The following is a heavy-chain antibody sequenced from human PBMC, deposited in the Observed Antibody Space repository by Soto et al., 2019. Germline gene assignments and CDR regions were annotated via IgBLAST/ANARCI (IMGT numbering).Heavy chain of an antibody. CDR1: GGSSSSYC. CDR2: IYYSGST. V-gene: IGHV4-59*08. CDR3: ARRGYDFWSGYSKKHYYYSYSLHA. J-gene: IGHJ6*03. D-gene: IGHD3-3*01. Sequence: SETLSVTCTVAGGSSSSYCGSCIRQPPGKGLEWIGYIYYSGSTNYNPSLKSRVTISVDTSKNQFSLKLSSVTAADTAVYYCARRGYDFWSGYSKKHYYYSYSLHAWRKGTTVTVSS.